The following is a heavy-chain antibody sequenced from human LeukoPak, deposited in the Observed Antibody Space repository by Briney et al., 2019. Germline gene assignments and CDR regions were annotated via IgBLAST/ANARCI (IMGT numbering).Heavy chain of an antibody. CDR3: AKSLYGGCDY. V-gene: IGHV3-23*01. CDR2: VNGNGGST. D-gene: IGHD3-16*02. J-gene: IGHJ4*02. CDR1: GFSFSTYA. Sequence: TGGSLRLSCAASGFSFSTYAMSWVRQAPGKGLEWVSGVNGNGGSTSYADSVKGRLTIFRDNSKNTVYLQMNSLRVEDTAVYYCAKSLYGGCDYWGQGTVVTVSS.